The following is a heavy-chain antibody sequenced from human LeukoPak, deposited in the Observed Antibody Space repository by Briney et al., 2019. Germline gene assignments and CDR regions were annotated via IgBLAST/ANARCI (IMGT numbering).Heavy chain of an antibody. Sequence: GRSLRLSCAASGFTFSSYGMHWVRQAPGKGLEWVAVISYDGSNKYYADSVKGRFTISRDNSKNTLYLQMNSLRAEDTAVYYCAKDIAVVPAARAYYYGMDVWGQGTTVTVSS. V-gene: IGHV3-30*18. CDR1: GFTFSSYG. CDR3: AKDIAVVPAARAYYYGMDV. J-gene: IGHJ6*02. D-gene: IGHD2-2*01. CDR2: ISYDGSNK.